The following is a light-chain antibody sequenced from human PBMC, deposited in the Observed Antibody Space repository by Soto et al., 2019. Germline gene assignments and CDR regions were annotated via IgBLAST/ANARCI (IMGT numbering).Light chain of an antibody. CDR2: DAS. CDR1: QSVSSN. V-gene: IGKV3-15*01. Sequence: EIVLTQSPASLSLSPGDGATLSCRASQSVSSNVAWYQQKPGQAPRLLIYDASTRAVGVPARFSGSGSGTDFILPISSLQSEDFAVDYCQQYHNWPPQYTFGQGTKLQIK. CDR3: QQYHNWPPQYT. J-gene: IGKJ2*01.